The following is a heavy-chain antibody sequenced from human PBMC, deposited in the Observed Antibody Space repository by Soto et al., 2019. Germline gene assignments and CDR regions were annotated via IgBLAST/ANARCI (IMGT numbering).Heavy chain of an antibody. V-gene: IGHV3-33*01. Sequence: GGSLRLSCAASGFTFSSYGMHWVRQAPGKGLEWVAVIWYDGSNKYYADSVKGRFTISRDNSKNTLYLQMNSLRAEDTAVYYCARDRTNMATVLLGYWGQGTLVTVSS. D-gene: IGHD5-12*01. CDR3: ARDRTNMATVLLGY. CDR2: IWYDGSNK. CDR1: GFTFSSYG. J-gene: IGHJ4*02.